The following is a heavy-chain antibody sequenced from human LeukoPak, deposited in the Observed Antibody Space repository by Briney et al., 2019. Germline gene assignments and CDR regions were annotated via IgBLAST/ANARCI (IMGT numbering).Heavy chain of an antibody. V-gene: IGHV3-20*01. CDR3: ARGSLYGGNSWRNFDY. J-gene: IGHJ4*02. Sequence: GGSLRLSCAASGFTFDDYGMSWVRQAPGKGLEWVSGINWNGGSTGYADSVKGRFTISRDNAKNSLYLQMNSLRAEDTALYHCARGSLYGGNSWRNFDYWGQGTLVTVSS. CDR2: INWNGGST. CDR1: GFTFDDYG. D-gene: IGHD4-23*01.